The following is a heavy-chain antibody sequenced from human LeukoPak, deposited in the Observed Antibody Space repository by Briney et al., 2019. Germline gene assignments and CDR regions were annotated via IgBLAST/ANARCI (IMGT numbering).Heavy chain of an antibody. CDR3: ARDMSGGDWDY. CDR1: GFTFSSYW. V-gene: IGHV3-74*01. CDR2: INTDGSST. J-gene: IGHJ4*02. Sequence: GGSLRLSCAASGFTFSSYWMHWVRQAPGKWLMWVSRINTDGSSTTYADSVKGRFTISRDNAKNTLSLQMNSLRAEDTAVYYCARDMSGGDWDYWGQGTLVTVSS. D-gene: IGHD2-21*01.